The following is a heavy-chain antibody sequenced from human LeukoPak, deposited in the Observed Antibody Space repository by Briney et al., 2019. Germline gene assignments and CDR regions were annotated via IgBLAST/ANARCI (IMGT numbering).Heavy chain of an antibody. CDR1: VFTFISYS. CDR3: ARDGALYDSSGYYYLPLDY. Sequence: GGSLRLSCAASVFTFISYSMNWVRQAPGRGLEGVSSISSSSSYIYYADSVKGRFTITRDNAKNSLYLQMNSLRAEDTAVYYCARDGALYDSSGYYYLPLDYWGQGTLVTVSS. J-gene: IGHJ4*02. V-gene: IGHV3-21*04. CDR2: ISSSSSYI. D-gene: IGHD3-22*01.